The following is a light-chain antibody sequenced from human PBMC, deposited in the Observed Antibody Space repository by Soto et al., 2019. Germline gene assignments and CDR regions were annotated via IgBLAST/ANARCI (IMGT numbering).Light chain of an antibody. J-gene: IGKJ1*01. Sequence: DIVMTQSPGSLAVSLGERATINCKSSQSVLYSSNNKNYLAWYQQKPGQPPKLLIYWASTRESGVPDRFSGSGSGTDFTLTISSLQAEDVAVYYCQQYYSSWTFGQGTQVEIK. CDR3: QQYYSSWT. CDR2: WAS. CDR1: QSVLYSSNNKNY. V-gene: IGKV4-1*01.